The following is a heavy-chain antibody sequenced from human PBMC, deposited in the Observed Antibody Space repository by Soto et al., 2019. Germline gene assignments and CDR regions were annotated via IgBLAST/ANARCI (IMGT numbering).Heavy chain of an antibody. CDR1: GFTFSSYG. CDR2: IWYDGSNK. Sequence: GGSLRLSCAASGFTFSSYGMHWVRQAPGKGLEWVAVIWYDGSNKYYADSVKGRFTISRDNSKNTLYLQMNSLRAEDTAVYYCARERDTAMVTGWFDPWGQGTLVTVSS. CDR3: ARERDTAMVTGWFDP. J-gene: IGHJ5*02. V-gene: IGHV3-33*01. D-gene: IGHD5-18*01.